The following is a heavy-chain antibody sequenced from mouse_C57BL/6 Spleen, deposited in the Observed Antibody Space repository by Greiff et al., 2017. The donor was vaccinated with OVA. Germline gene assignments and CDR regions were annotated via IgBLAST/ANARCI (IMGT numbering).Heavy chain of an antibody. CDR1: GFNIKNTY. CDR3: ARAGQFITTVVRYFDV. CDR2: IDPANGNT. V-gene: IGHV14-3*01. Sequence: EVQLVESVAELVRPGASVKLSCTASGFNIKNTYMHWVKQRPEQGLEWIGRIDPANGNTKYAPKFQGKATITADTSSNTAYLQLSSLTSEDTAIYYCARAGQFITTVVRYFDVWGTGTTVTVSS. D-gene: IGHD1-1*01. J-gene: IGHJ1*03.